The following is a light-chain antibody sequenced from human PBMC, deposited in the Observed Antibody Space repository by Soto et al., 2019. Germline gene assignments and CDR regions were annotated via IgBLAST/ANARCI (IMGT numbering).Light chain of an antibody. CDR2: DVT. Sequence: QSALTQPASVSGSPGQSITLLCTGTSSDFGIYNSVSWYQQHPGKAPKLMIHDVTNRPSGVSSRFSGSRSGNTASLTISGLQAEDEADYYCSSFTSSSSYVFGPGTQVTVL. J-gene: IGLJ1*01. CDR1: SSDFGIYNS. V-gene: IGLV2-14*01. CDR3: SSFTSSSSYV.